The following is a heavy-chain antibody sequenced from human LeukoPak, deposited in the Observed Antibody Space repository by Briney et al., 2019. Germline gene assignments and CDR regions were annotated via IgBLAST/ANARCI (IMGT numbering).Heavy chain of an antibody. J-gene: IGHJ4*02. Sequence: ASVKVSCKASGYTFTGYYMHWVRQAPGQGLEWMGWINPNSGGTNYAQKFQGRVTMTRDTSISTACMELSRLRSDDTAVYYCARDPGDYDILTGYYRGMSYYFDYWGQGTLVTVSS. CDR3: ARDPGDYDILTGYYRGMSYYFDY. CDR2: INPNSGGT. V-gene: IGHV1-2*02. D-gene: IGHD3-9*01. CDR1: GYTFTGYY.